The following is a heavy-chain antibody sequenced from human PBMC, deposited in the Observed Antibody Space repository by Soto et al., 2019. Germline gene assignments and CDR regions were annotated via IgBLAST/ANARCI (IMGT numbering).Heavy chain of an antibody. CDR1: GYTFSSYD. CDR3: ARDLGLHNGYYFGMDV. D-gene: IGHD1-20*01. CDR2: ISTYTGHT. J-gene: IGHJ6*02. Sequence: QVQLVQSGAEVKSPGASVKVSCKASGYTFSSYDISWVRQAPGQGLEWMGWISTYTGHTNYAEKLQDRVTMTTDTSTGTASLELRSLISDDTAVYYCARDLGLHNGYYFGMDVWGQGTTVTVSS. V-gene: IGHV1-18*04.